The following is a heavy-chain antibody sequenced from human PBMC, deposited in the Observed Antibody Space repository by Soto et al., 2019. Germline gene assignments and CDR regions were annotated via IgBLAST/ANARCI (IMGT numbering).Heavy chain of an antibody. Sequence: SESLCVTCTVSGGSIRGADYYLNWIRQFPGKGLELIGSIYRSERTDYNPSLQSRIAISADTSNNLFFLRLTSVTAADTATYYCASRIGLSGMVIDGHDXGGQGTLFTAS. D-gene: IGHD1-1*01. CDR3: ASRIGLSGMVIDGHDX. J-gene: IGHJ3*02. CDR1: GGSIRGADYY. CDR2: IYRSERT. V-gene: IGHV4-30-4*01.